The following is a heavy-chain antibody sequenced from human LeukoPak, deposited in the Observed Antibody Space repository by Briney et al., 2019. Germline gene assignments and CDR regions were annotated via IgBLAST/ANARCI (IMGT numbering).Heavy chain of an antibody. V-gene: IGHV4-34*01. J-gene: IGHJ4*02. CDR3: ARSWAGMYYPFYYFDY. Sequence: SETPSLTCAVYGGSFSGYYWSWIRQPPGKGLEWIGEINHSGSTNYNPSLKSRVNISADTSKNQFSLHLDSVTAADTAVYYCARSWAGMYYPFYYFDYWGQGTLVSVSS. CDR1: GGSFSGYY. CDR2: INHSGST. D-gene: IGHD1-26*01.